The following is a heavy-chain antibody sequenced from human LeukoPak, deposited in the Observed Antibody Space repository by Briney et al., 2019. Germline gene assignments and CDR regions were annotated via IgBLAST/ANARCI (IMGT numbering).Heavy chain of an antibody. V-gene: IGHV1-3*01. D-gene: IGHD5-12*01. CDR3: ARLARGYSGYDFYYFDY. J-gene: IGHJ4*02. CDR2: INAGNGNT. CDR1: GYTFTSYA. Sequence: GASVKVSCKASGYTFTSYAMHWVRQAPGQRLEWMGWINAGNGNTKYSQKFQGRVTITRDTSASTAYMELSSPRSEDTAVYYCARLARGYSGYDFYYFDYWGQGTLVTVSS.